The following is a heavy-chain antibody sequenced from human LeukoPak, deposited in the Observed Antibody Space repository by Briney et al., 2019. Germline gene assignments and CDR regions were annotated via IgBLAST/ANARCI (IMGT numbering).Heavy chain of an antibody. CDR2: IRYDGSNK. CDR3: AKDRGDYFDY. CDR1: GFTFSSYG. V-gene: IGHV3-30*02. J-gene: IGHJ4*02. Sequence: GGSLRLSCAASGFTFSSYGMHWVRQAPGRGLERVAFIRYDGSNKYYADSVKGRFTISRDKSKNTLYLQMNSLRAEDTAVYYCAKDRGDYFDYWGQGTLVTVSS.